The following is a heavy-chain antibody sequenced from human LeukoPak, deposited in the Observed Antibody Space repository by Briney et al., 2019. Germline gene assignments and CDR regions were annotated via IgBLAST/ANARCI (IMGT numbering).Heavy chain of an antibody. CDR1: GGSISSYY. V-gene: IGHV4-59*08. CDR2: IYYSGST. CDR3: ARHVGGYDY. Sequence: SETLSLTCTVSGGSISSYYWSWIRQPPGKGLEWIGYIYYSGSTYYNPSLKSRVTISVDTSKNQFSLKLSSVTAADTAVYYCARHVGGYDYWGQGTLVTVSS. D-gene: IGHD3-16*01. J-gene: IGHJ4*02.